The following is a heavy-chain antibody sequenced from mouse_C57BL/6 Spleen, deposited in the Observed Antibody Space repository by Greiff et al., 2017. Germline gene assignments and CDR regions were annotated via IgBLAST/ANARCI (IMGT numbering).Heavy chain of an antibody. CDR3: ARRPYGYEGSWFAY. J-gene: IGHJ3*01. Sequence: QVQLKQSGAELVKPGASVKISCKASGYAFSSYWMNWVKQRPGKGLEWIGQIYPGDGDTNYNGKFKGKATLTADKSSSTAYMQLSSLTSEDSAVYFCARRPYGYEGSWFAYWGQGTLVTVSA. D-gene: IGHD2-2*01. CDR2: IYPGDGDT. V-gene: IGHV1-80*01. CDR1: GYAFSSYW.